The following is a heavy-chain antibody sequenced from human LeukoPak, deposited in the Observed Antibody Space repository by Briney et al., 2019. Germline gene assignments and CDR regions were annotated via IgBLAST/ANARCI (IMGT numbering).Heavy chain of an antibody. CDR3: ARPTYYYGSGSYYRDAFDI. CDR1: GYTFTSYY. Sequence: ASVKVSCKASGYTFTSYYMHWVRQAPGQGLEWMGIINPSGGSTSYAQKFQGRVTMTRDMSTSTVYMELSSLRSEDTAVYYCARPTYYYGSGSYYRDAFDIWGQGTMVTVSS. D-gene: IGHD3-10*01. V-gene: IGHV1-46*01. CDR2: INPSGGST. J-gene: IGHJ3*02.